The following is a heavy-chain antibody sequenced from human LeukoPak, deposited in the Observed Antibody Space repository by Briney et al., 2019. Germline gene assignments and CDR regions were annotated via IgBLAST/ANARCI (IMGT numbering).Heavy chain of an antibody. Sequence: ASVKVSCKASGYTFTGYYMHWVRQAPGQGLEWMGWINPNSGGTNYAQKFQGWVTMTRDTSISTAYMELSRLRSDDTAVYYCAREVIAAAAPGAFDIWGQGTMVTVSS. J-gene: IGHJ3*02. V-gene: IGHV1-2*04. CDR3: AREVIAAAAPGAFDI. D-gene: IGHD6-13*01. CDR1: GYTFTGYY. CDR2: INPNSGGT.